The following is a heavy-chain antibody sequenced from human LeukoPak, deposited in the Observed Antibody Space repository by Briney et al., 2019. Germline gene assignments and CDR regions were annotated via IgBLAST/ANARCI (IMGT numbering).Heavy chain of an antibody. CDR1: GGSISSYY. CDR3: ARGLNYYDSSGYYFLFDY. Sequence: PSETLSLTCTVSGGSISSYYWSWIRQPPGKGLEWIGYIYYSGSTNYNPSLKSRVTISVDTSKNQFSLKLSSVTAADTAVYYCARGLNYYDSSGYYFLFDYWGQGTLVTVSS. J-gene: IGHJ4*02. CDR2: IYYSGST. V-gene: IGHV4-59*01. D-gene: IGHD3-22*01.